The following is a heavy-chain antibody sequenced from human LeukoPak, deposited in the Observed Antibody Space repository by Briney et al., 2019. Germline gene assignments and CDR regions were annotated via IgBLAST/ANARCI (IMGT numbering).Heavy chain of an antibody. CDR2: INPSGGST. CDR3: ARWGIAAASFDY. V-gene: IGHV1-46*01. D-gene: IGHD6-13*01. Sequence: ASVKVSCKASGYTFTSYYIHWVRQAPGQGLEWMGVINPSGGSTTYAQKFQGRVTMTRDTSTSTVYMELISLRSEDTAVYYCARWGIAAASFDYWGQGTLVTVSS. J-gene: IGHJ4*02. CDR1: GYTFTSYY.